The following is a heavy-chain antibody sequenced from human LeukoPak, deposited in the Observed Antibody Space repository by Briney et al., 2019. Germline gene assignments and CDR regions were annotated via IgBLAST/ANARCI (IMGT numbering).Heavy chain of an antibody. V-gene: IGHV4-59*01. D-gene: IGHD5-18*01. CDR2: IYYSGST. Sequence: SETLSLTCTVSGGSISSYYWSWIRQPLGKGLEWIGYIYYSGSTNYNPSLKSRVTMSVDTPKNQFSLKLSSVTAADTAVYYCARDRVGYSYGSFVYWGQGTLVTVSS. J-gene: IGHJ4*02. CDR1: GGSISSYY. CDR3: ARDRVGYSYGSFVY.